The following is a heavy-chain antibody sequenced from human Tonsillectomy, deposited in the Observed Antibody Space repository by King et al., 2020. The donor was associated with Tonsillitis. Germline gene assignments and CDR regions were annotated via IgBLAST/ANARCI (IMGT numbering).Heavy chain of an antibody. Sequence: QLVQSGGGVVQPGRSLRLSCAASGFTFSSYGMHWVRQAPGKGLEWVAVISYDGSNKYYADSVKGRFTISRDNSKNTLYLQMNSLRAEDTAVYYCAKDWYCRGGSCYSGYYYYGMDVWGQGTTVTVSS. J-gene: IGHJ6*02. V-gene: IGHV3-30*18. CDR1: GFTFSSYG. D-gene: IGHD2-15*01. CDR2: ISYDGSNK. CDR3: AKDWYCRGGSCYSGYYYYGMDV.